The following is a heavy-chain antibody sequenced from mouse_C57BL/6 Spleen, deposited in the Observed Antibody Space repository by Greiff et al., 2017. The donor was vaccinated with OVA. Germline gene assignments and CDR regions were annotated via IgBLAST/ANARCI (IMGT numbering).Heavy chain of an antibody. Sequence: QVQLQQSGAELVRPGSSVKLSCKASGYTFTSYWMDWVKQRPGQGLEWIGNIYPSDSETHYNQKFKDKATLTVDKSSSTAYMQLSSLTSEDSAVYYCARWLLRGFDYWGQGTTLTVSS. CDR1: GYTFTSYW. D-gene: IGHD2-3*01. CDR2: IYPSDSET. J-gene: IGHJ2*01. CDR3: ARWLLRGFDY. V-gene: IGHV1-61*01.